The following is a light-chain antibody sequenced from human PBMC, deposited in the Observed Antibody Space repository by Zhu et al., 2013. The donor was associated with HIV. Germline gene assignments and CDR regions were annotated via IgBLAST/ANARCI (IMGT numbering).Light chain of an antibody. CDR2: GAF. V-gene: IGKV1-16*01. J-gene: IGKJ4*01. CDR1: QGISNH. Sequence: DIQMTQSPSSLSASVGDRVTITCRASQGISNHLAWFQQKPGKAPKSLIYGAFSLQSGVPSRFSGSGFGTEFTLTISGLESADFATYYCQQLNSYPRLTFGGGTRVEIK. CDR3: QQLNSYPRLT.